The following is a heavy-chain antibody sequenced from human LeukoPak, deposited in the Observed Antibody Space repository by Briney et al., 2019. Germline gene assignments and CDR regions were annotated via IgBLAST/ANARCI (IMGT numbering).Heavy chain of an antibody. CDR1: GYSFTSYW. CDR2: IYPGDSDT. Sequence: GESLKISCKGSGYSFTSYWIGWVRQMPGKGLEWMGIIYPGDSDTRYSPSFQGQVTISADKSISTAYLQWSSLRASDTAMYYCARLPRIAVAGSYYYYGMDVWGQGTTVTVSS. J-gene: IGHJ6*02. CDR3: ARLPRIAVAGSYYYYGMDV. V-gene: IGHV5-51*01. D-gene: IGHD6-19*01.